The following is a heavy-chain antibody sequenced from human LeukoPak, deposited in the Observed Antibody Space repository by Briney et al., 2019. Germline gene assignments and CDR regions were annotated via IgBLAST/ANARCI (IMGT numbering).Heavy chain of an antibody. CDR2: IDYSGAYI. J-gene: IGHJ1*01. Sequence: GGSLRLSCAASGFIFSNYAMSWVRQAPGKGLEWVSTIDYSGAYIYYADSVKGRFTISRDNAKNSLYLQMNSLRAEDTAVYYCARSASRIVGATILYFQHWGQGTLVTVSS. V-gene: IGHV3-21*01. CDR1: GFIFSNYA. D-gene: IGHD1-26*01. CDR3: ARSASRIVGATILYFQH.